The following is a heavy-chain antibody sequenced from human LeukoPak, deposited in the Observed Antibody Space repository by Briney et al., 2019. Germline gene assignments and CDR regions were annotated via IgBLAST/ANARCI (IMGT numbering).Heavy chain of an antibody. D-gene: IGHD3-22*01. J-gene: IGHJ5*02. Sequence: LETLSLTCADYGDSFTGYYWSWIRQTPRKGLEWIGEINHIGSTNYNPSIKSRVTISVDTSKNQFSLQRTSVTAADTVLNYWARLDYDRSVYHPYNWFDPWGQGILVTVSS. CDR2: INHIGST. V-gene: IGHV4-34*01. CDR1: GDSFTGYY. CDR3: ARLDYDRSVYHPYNWFDP.